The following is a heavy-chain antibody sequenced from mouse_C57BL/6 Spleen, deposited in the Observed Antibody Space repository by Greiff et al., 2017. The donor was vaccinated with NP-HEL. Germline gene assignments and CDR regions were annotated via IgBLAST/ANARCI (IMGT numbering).Heavy chain of an antibody. CDR1: GYTFTEYT. CDR2: FYPGSGSI. CDR3: ARHEGHGSRGYYFDY. D-gene: IGHD1-1*01. J-gene: IGHJ2*01. V-gene: IGHV1-62-2*01. Sequence: QVHVKQSGAELVKPGASVKLSCKASGYTFTEYTIHWVKQRSGQGLEWIGWFYPGSGSIKYNEKFKDKATLTADKSSSTVYMELSRLTSEDSAVYFCARHEGHGSRGYYFDYWGQGTTLTVSS.